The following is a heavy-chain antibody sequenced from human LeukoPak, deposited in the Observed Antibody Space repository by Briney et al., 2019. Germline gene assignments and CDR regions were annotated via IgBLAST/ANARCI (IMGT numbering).Heavy chain of an antibody. CDR1: AFNFRAYA. Sequence: PGGSLRLSCAASAFNFRAYAMHWVRQAPGKGLEWVAVIWFDGRNKYYTDSVKGRFTISRDNSKDTLSLQMNNLSAEDTAVYYCAREQYRSFDYWGRGTLVTVSS. J-gene: IGHJ4*02. D-gene: IGHD1-1*01. CDR3: AREQYRSFDY. CDR2: IWFDGRNK. V-gene: IGHV3-33*01.